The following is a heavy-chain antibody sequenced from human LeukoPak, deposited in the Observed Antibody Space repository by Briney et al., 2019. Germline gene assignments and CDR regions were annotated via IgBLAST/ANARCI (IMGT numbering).Heavy chain of an antibody. CDR1: GGSISSSH. D-gene: IGHD1-1*01. CDR3: ARLGGTTRPFDY. CDR2: IYHSGST. Sequence: SETLSLTCTVSGGSISSSHWSWIRQPPGKGLEWIGYIYHSGSTNYNPSLKSRVTISVDTSKTRFSLKLSSVTAADTAVYYCARLGGTTRPFDYWGQGTLVTVSS. J-gene: IGHJ4*02. V-gene: IGHV4-59*01.